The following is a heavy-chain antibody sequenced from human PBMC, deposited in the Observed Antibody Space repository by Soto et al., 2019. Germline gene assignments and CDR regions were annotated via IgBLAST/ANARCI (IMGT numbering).Heavy chain of an antibody. V-gene: IGHV3-23*01. Sequence: GGSLRLSCAASGFTFSSYAMSWVRQAPGKGLEWVSAISGSGGSTYYADSVKGRFTISRDNSKNTLYLQMNSLRAEDTAVYYCAKDQRLTYYDILTGPESDYWGQGTLVTVSS. CDR1: GFTFSSYA. D-gene: IGHD3-9*01. J-gene: IGHJ4*02. CDR3: AKDQRLTYYDILTGPESDY. CDR2: ISGSGGST.